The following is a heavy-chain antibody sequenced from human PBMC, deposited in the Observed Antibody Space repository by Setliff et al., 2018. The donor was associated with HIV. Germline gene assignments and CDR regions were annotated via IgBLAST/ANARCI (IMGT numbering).Heavy chain of an antibody. D-gene: IGHD3-22*01. Sequence: GGSLRLSCAASGFTFSSYWMSWVRQAPGKGLEWVADIKQDGSKAYYMDSVKGRFTISRDNAKNMLYLQMNSLSADDTAVYYCVRGSGYYYFDNWGQGALVTVS. V-gene: IGHV3-7*02. J-gene: IGHJ4*02. CDR1: GFTFSSYW. CDR2: IKQDGSKA. CDR3: VRGSGYYYFDN.